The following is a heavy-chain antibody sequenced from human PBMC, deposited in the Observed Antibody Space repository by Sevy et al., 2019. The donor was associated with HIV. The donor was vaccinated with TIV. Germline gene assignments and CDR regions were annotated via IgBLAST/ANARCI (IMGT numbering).Heavy chain of an antibody. CDR1: GYTFTGYY. CDR3: VRDDRDGYFDY. V-gene: IGHV1-2*02. Sequence: ASVKVSCKASGYTFTGYYMHWVRQAPGQGLVWMGWINPDSGGPNYAPKFQGRVTLTRNTSISTAYMELSRLKSDDTAVYYCVRDDRDGYFDYWGQGTLVTVSS. CDR2: INPDSGGP. J-gene: IGHJ4*02.